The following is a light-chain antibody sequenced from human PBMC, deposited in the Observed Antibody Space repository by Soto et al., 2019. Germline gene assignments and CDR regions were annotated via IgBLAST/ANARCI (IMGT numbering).Light chain of an antibody. CDR1: SSDVGGYNY. J-gene: IGLJ1*01. CDR2: EVS. V-gene: IGLV2-8*01. CDR3: SSYAGINNFGV. Sequence: QSVLTQPPSASGSPGQSVTISCTGTSSDVGGYNYVSWYQQHPGKAPKLMIYEVSKRPSGVPGRFSGSKSGNTASLTVSGLQAEDEADYYCSSYAGINNFGVFGTGTKVTVL.